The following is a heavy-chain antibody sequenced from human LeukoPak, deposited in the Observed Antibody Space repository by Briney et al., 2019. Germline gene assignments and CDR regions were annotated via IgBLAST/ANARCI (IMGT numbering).Heavy chain of an antibody. Sequence: SETLSLTYTVSGGSISSYYWSWIRQPPGKGLECIGYIYYSGSTNYNPSLKSRVTISVDTSKNQFSLKLSSVTAADTAVYYCARQSYDILTGRLYYFDYWGQGTLVTVSS. CDR3: ARQSYDILTGRLYYFDY. V-gene: IGHV4-59*08. J-gene: IGHJ4*02. CDR2: IYYSGST. D-gene: IGHD3-9*01. CDR1: GGSISSYY.